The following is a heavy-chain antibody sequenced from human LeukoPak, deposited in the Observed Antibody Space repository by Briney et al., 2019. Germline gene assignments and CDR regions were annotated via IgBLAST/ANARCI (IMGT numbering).Heavy chain of an antibody. J-gene: IGHJ3*02. V-gene: IGHV4-59*01. CDR3: AIRREGAFDI. CDR2: IYYSGST. CDR1: GGSISSYY. Sequence: SETLSLTCTVSGGSISSYYWSWIRQPPGKGLEWIGYIYYSGSTNYNPSLKSRVTISVDTSKNQFSLKLSSVTAADTAVYYCAIRREGAFDIWGQGTMVTVSS.